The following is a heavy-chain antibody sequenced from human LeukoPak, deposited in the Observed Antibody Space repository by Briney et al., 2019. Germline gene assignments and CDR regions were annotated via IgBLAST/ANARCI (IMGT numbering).Heavy chain of an antibody. CDR2: INPNSGGT. CDR1: GYTFTGYY. CDR3: AREGWDRGSCFDY. J-gene: IGHJ4*02. Sequence: GASVKVSCKASGYTFTGYYMHWVRQAPGQGLEWMGWINPNSGGTNYAQKFQGRVTMTRDTSISTAYMELSRLRSDDTAVYYCAREGWDRGSCFDYWGQGTLVTVSS. V-gene: IGHV1-2*02. D-gene: IGHD3-10*01.